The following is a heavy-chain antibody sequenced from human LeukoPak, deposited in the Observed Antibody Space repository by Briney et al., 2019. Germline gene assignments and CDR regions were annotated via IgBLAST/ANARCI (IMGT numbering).Heavy chain of an antibody. CDR2: ISHSGST. CDR3: ARALGYDSSSYYYYYYYMDV. V-gene: IGHV4-34*01. Sequence: TSETLSLTCAVYGGSFSGYYWSWIRQPPGKGLEWIGGISHSGSTNYNPSLKSRVTISVDTSKNQFSLKLSSVTAADTAVHYCARALGYDSSSYYYYYYYMDVWGKGTTVTVSS. J-gene: IGHJ6*03. D-gene: IGHD3-22*01. CDR1: GGSFSGYY.